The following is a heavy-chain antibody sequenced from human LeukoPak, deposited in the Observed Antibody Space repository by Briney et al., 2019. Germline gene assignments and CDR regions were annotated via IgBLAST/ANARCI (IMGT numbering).Heavy chain of an antibody. Sequence: GESLKISCKASGSGFTSYWFSWVRQVPGKGLEWMGIIYPGDPDTRYSPSFQGQVTISADKSISTAYLRWGSLKVSDTAMYYCTRLQAIAGTIGAFEIWGQGTMVTVSS. D-gene: IGHD1/OR15-1a*01. CDR3: TRLQAIAGTIGAFEI. CDR2: IYPGDPDT. V-gene: IGHV5-51*01. CDR1: GSGFTSYW. J-gene: IGHJ3*02.